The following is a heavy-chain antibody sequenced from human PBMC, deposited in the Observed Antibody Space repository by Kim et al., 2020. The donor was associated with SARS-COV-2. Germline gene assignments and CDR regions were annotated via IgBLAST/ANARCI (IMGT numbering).Heavy chain of an antibody. CDR2: INPSGGST. V-gene: IGHV1-46*01. D-gene: IGHD3-16*01. Sequence: ASVKVSCKASGYTFTSYYMHWVRQAPGQGLEWMGIINPSGGSTSYAQKFQGRVTMTRDTSTSTVYMELSSLRSEDTAVYYCARPFGGDYVWGSYWDGMDVWGQGTTVTVSS. CDR1: GYTFTSYY. CDR3: ARPFGGDYVWGSYWDGMDV. J-gene: IGHJ6*02.